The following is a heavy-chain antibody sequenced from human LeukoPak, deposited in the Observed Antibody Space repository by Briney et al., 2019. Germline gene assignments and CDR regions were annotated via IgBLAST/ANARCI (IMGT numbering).Heavy chain of an antibody. CDR2: ISSDGTNQ. CDR1: GFTFSSYS. V-gene: IGHV3-30*18. Sequence: PGGSLRLSCAASGFTFSSYSMNWVRQAPGKGLEWVAVISSDGTNQYYADSVKGRFTVSRDNSKNTLYLQMNSLRAEDTAVYYCAKDKSQWLLQGPGDYWGQGTLVTVSS. CDR3: AKDKSQWLLQGPGDY. D-gene: IGHD6-19*01. J-gene: IGHJ4*02.